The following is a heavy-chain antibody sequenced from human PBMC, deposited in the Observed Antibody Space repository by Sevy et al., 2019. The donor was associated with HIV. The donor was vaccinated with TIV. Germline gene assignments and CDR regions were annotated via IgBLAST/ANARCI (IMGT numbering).Heavy chain of an antibody. CDR3: ARDGRGSGLRHYYYYYMDV. Sequence: GGSLRLSCAASGFTFSSYAMHWDRQAPGKGLEWVAVISYDGSNKYYADSVKGRFTISRDNSKNTLYLQRNSLRAEDTAVYYCARDGRGSGLRHYYYYYMDVWGKGTTVTVSS. V-gene: IGHV3-30-3*01. CDR2: ISYDGSNK. CDR1: GFTFSSYA. D-gene: IGHD4-17*01. J-gene: IGHJ6*03.